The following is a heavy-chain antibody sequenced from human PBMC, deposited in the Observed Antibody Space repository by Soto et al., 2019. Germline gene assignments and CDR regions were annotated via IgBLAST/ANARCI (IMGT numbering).Heavy chain of an antibody. CDR3: SSVGCSNSKCYTRGMDV. V-gene: IGHV4-4*07. CDR2: IYSDGTT. CDR1: GGTIGGYY. Sequence: PSETLSLTCTASGGTIGGYYWSWVRQPAGKGLEWVGRIYSDGTTNYSPSLKSRVTMSLDTSKDQFSLHLNSVTAADTAVYYCSSVGCSNSKCYTRGMDVWGQGTTVTVSS. J-gene: IGHJ6*02. D-gene: IGHD2-2*01.